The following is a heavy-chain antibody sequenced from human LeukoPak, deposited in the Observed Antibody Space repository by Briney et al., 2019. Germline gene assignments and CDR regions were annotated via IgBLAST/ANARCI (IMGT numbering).Heavy chain of an antibody. CDR1: GFTFSSYW. Sequence: GGSLRLSCAASGFTFSSYWMHWVRQAPGKGLVWVSRISPDGSTTGHADSVKGRFTTSRDNAKNTLFLQMNSLRAEDTAVYYCVKEYHSRGFGAYFDYWGQGTLVTVSS. D-gene: IGHD3-3*01. V-gene: IGHV3-74*01. CDR3: VKEYHSRGFGAYFDY. J-gene: IGHJ4*02. CDR2: ISPDGSTT.